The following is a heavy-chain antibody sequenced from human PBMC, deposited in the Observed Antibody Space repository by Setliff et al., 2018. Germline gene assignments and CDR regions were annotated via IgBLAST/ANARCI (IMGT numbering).Heavy chain of an antibody. CDR2: IYYSGNT. Sequence: SETLSLTCSVSGGSIDSHYWSWIRQPPGKGLEWIGSIYYSGNTNYNPSLKSRVTISIDTSKNQFSLKLSSVTAADTAVYHCARGKTFFGAFIRAFDIWGQGRMGTVSS. D-gene: IGHD3-3*01. V-gene: IGHV4-59*11. CDR3: ARGKTFFGAFIRAFDI. J-gene: IGHJ3*02. CDR1: GGSIDSHY.